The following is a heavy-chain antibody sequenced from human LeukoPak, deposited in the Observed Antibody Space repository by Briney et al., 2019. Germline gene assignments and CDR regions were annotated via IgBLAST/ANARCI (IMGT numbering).Heavy chain of an antibody. CDR1: GGSISSGSYY. V-gene: IGHV4-61*02. Sequence: SETLSLTCTVSGGSISSGSYYWSWIRQPAGKGLEWIGRIYTSGSTNYNPSLKSRVTMSVDTSKNQFSLKLSSVTAADTAVYYCARHGYDTGSYLAHFDFWGQGTLVTVSS. J-gene: IGHJ4*02. D-gene: IGHD3-22*01. CDR2: IYTSGST. CDR3: ARHGYDTGSYLAHFDF.